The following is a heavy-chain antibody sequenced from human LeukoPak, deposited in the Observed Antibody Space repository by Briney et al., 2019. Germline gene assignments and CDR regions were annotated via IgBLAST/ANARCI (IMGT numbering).Heavy chain of an antibody. CDR2: SDPEDVKT. V-gene: IGHV1-24*01. CDR1: GYSLTELA. Sequence: ASVKVSCKVSGYSLTELAIHWVRQAPGRGLEWMGGSDPEDVKTSFAEKFQGRVTFTEDTSTDTAFMELSRLRSDDTAVYYCATFQAYANSGHLRPYFDYWGQGTLVTVSS. D-gene: IGHD3-22*01. CDR3: ATFQAYANSGHLRPYFDY. J-gene: IGHJ4*02.